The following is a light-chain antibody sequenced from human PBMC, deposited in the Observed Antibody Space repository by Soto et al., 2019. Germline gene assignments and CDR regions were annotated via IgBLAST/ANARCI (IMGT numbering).Light chain of an antibody. V-gene: IGKV3-20*01. CDR1: QSVTSSS. CDR2: GAS. J-gene: IGKJ1*01. Sequence: EIVLTQSPGTLSVSPGERATLSCRASQSVTSSSLAWYKQRPGQAPRLLSYGASSRATEIPDRFSGSGSGTEFTLTISRLEPEDFEVYYCQQYGTSPRTFGQGTKVDIK. CDR3: QQYGTSPRT.